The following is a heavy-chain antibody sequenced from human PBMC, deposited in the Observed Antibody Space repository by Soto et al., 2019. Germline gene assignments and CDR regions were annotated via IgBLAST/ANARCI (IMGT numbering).Heavy chain of an antibody. CDR2: IYYSGST. CDR3: ARGSYYYDSSGYYHY. CDR1: GGSISSGDYY. Sequence: SETLSLTCTVSGGSISSGDYYWSWIRQPPGKGLEWIGYIYYSGSTYYNPSLKSRVTISVDTSKNQFSLKLSSVTAADTAVYYCARGSYYYDSSGYYHYSGQATLVSVSS. D-gene: IGHD3-22*01. J-gene: IGHJ4*02. V-gene: IGHV4-30-4*01.